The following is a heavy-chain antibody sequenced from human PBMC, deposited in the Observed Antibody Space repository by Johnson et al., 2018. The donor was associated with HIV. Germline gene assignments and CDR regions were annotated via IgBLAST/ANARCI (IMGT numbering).Heavy chain of an antibody. J-gene: IGHJ3*02. CDR3: AKTEDAFDI. V-gene: IGHV3-30*09. Sequence: VQLVESGGGLVQPGRSLRLSCAASGFTFSSYAMHWVRQAPGKGLEWVAVISYDGSEKYFADSVKGRFAISRDSSKNTLYLQMNSLRAEDTAVYYCAKTEDAFDIWGQGTMVTVSS. CDR2: ISYDGSEK. CDR1: GFTFSSYA.